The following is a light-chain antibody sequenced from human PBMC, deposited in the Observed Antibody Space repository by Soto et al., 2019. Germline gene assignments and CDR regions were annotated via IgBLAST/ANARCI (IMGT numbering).Light chain of an antibody. CDR1: SNDIGVYNY. CDR2: EVS. CDR3: SSYTRSSTLYV. J-gene: IGLJ1*01. V-gene: IGLV2-14*01. Sequence: QSALTQPASVSGSPGQSITISCTGTSNDIGVYNYVSWFQHHPGKAPKLMIYEVSYRPSGVSHRFSGSKSGNTASLTISGLQAEDEADYYCSSYTRSSTLYVFGTGTKVTVL.